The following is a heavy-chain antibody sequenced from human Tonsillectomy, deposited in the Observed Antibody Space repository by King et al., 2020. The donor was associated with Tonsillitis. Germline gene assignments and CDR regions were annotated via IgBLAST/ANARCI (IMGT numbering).Heavy chain of an antibody. J-gene: IGHJ4*02. Sequence: QLVQSGAEVKKPGESLKISCKGSGYSFTSYLIGWGRQMPGKGLECMGIIYPGDSDTRYSPSFQCQVTISADKSISTASLPWCSLKASDTAMYYCARLGPYLGATRPFDYWGQGTLVTVSS. CDR2: IYPGDSDT. CDR3: ARLGPYLGATRPFDY. CDR1: GYSFTSYL. D-gene: IGHD1-26*01. V-gene: IGHV5-51*01.